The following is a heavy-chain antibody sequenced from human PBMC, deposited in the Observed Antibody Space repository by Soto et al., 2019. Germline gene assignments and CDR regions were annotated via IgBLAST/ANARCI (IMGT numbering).Heavy chain of an antibody. V-gene: IGHV4-61*01. CDR1: GGPLSSGSYY. CDR2: IYYSGTT. CDR3: ARAASPYFDLLSACHP. D-gene: IGHD3-9*01. Sequence: SETLSLTCTVSGGPLSSGSYYWRWIRQSPGQGLEWIGYIYYSGTTKYNPSLKSRASISVDTSKNQFSLRLNSRSAADTGVYSCARAASPYFDLLSACHPRGQGTLVTV. J-gene: IGHJ5*02.